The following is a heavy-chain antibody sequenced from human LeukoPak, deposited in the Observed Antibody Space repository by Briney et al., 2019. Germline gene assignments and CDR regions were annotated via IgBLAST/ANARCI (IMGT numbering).Heavy chain of an antibody. CDR2: IRYDGSNK. Sequence: GGSLRLSCAASGFTFSSYGMHWVRQAPGKGLEWVAFIRYDGSNKYYADSVKGRFTISRDNSKNTLYLQMNSLRAEDTAVYYGAKGTGTTFSDAFDIWGQGTMVTVSS. J-gene: IGHJ3*02. CDR3: AKGTGTTFSDAFDI. V-gene: IGHV3-30*02. D-gene: IGHD1-7*01. CDR1: GFTFSSYG.